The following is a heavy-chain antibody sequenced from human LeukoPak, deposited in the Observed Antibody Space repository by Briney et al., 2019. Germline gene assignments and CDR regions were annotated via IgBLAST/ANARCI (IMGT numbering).Heavy chain of an antibody. J-gene: IGHJ5*02. CDR2: IYYSGST. CDR3: ARDPQDIVVVPAAGWVVP. V-gene: IGHV4-39*07. Sequence: PSETLSLTCTVSGGSISSSRYYWGWIRQPPGKGLEWLGCIYYSGSTYYNPSLKSRVTISVDTSKNQFSLKLSSVTAADTAVYYCARDPQDIVVVPAAGWVVPSGQGTLVTVSS. D-gene: IGHD2-2*01. CDR1: GGSISSSRYY.